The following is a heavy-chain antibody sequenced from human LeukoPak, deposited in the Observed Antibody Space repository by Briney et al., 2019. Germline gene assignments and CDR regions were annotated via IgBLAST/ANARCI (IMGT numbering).Heavy chain of an antibody. D-gene: IGHD1-26*01. Sequence: SETLSLTCTVSGGSISSYYWSWIRQPPGKGLEWIGYIYYSGSTNYNPSLKSRVTIPVDTSKNQFSLKLSSVTAADTAVYYCARVSGIVGATYFDYWGQGTLVTVSS. CDR2: IYYSGST. V-gene: IGHV4-59*01. J-gene: IGHJ4*02. CDR3: ARVSGIVGATYFDY. CDR1: GGSISSYY.